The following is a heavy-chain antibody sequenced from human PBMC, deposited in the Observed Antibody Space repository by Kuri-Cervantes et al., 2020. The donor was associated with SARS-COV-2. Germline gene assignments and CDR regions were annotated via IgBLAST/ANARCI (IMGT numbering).Heavy chain of an antibody. J-gene: IGHJ4*02. Sequence: ASVKVSCKASGYTFTGFYMHWVRQAPGQGFEWMGWINPDSGDTDYAQKFQGRVTMTRDTSISTAYMELSRLRSDDTAVYYCASGRIIAARSDLDYWGQGTLVTVSS. D-gene: IGHD6-6*01. CDR1: GYTFTGFY. CDR2: INPDSGDT. V-gene: IGHV1-2*02. CDR3: ASGRIIAARSDLDY.